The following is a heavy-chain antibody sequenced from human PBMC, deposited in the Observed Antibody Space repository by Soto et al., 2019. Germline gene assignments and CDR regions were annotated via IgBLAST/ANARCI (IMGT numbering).Heavy chain of an antibody. CDR1: GFTFSSYA. J-gene: IGHJ4*02. D-gene: IGHD2-15*01. CDR2: ISGSGGST. V-gene: IGHV3-23*01. CDR3: AKGGKGIVVVVAATFY. Sequence: EVQLLESGGGLVQPGGSLRLSCAASGFTFSSYAMSWVRQAPGKGLEWVSAISGSGGSTYYADSVKGRFTISRDNSKNTLYLQMNSLRAEDTAVYYCAKGGKGIVVVVAATFYWGQGILVTVSS.